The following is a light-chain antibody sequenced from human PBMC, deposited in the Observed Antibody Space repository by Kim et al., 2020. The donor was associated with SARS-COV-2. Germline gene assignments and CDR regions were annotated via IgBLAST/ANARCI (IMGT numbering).Light chain of an antibody. CDR3: SAWDSSLGAWV. Sequence: QAGLTQPPSVSKGLRQTATRTCTGNSNNVGNQGAAWLQQHQGHPPKLLSYRNNNRPSGISERLSASRSGNTASLTITGLQPEDEADYYCSAWDSSLGAWVFGGGTQLTVL. V-gene: IGLV10-54*01. CDR2: RNN. J-gene: IGLJ3*02. CDR1: SNNVGNQG.